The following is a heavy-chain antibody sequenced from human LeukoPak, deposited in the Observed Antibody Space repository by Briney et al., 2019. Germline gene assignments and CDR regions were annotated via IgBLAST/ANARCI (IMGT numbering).Heavy chain of an antibody. D-gene: IGHD2-2*01. Sequence: ASVRVSCKASGYTFTGYYMHWVRQAPGQGPEWMGWINPNSGDTKYAQKFQGRVTMTRDTSISTAYMELNWLRSDDTAVYYCAGDRAMSGTAIDAFDFWGQGTMVIVSS. CDR3: AGDRAMSGTAIDAFDF. CDR1: GYTFTGYY. CDR2: INPNSGDT. V-gene: IGHV1-2*02. J-gene: IGHJ3*01.